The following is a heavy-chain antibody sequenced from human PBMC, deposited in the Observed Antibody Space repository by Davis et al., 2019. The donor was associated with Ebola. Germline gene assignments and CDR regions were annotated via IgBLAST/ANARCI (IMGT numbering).Heavy chain of an antibody. Sequence: PGGSLRLSCSVSGASIASDYWTWIRQPPGKGLDWIGFIYYTGSTNYNPSLKSRVTMSVDTSKNQFSLRLSSVTTADTALYYCARVTISIFGVYSYYHMDVWGKGTAVTVSS. V-gene: IGHV4-59*01. J-gene: IGHJ6*03. CDR1: GASIASDY. CDR2: IYYTGST. CDR3: ARVTISIFGVYSYYHMDV. D-gene: IGHD3-3*02.